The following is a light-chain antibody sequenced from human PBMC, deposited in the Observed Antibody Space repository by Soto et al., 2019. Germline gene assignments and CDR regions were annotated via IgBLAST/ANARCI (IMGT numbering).Light chain of an antibody. CDR2: DVN. CDR1: SGDIGAYNY. CDR3: CSYAHTSRV. J-gene: IGLJ3*02. Sequence: QSALTQPRSVSGSPGQSVTFSCTGTSGDIGAYNYVSWYQFHPGKAPKMIIYDVNKRPSGVPDRFSGSKSGNTASLTISWLQAEDEADYYCCSYAHTSRVFGGGTKPPS. V-gene: IGLV2-11*01.